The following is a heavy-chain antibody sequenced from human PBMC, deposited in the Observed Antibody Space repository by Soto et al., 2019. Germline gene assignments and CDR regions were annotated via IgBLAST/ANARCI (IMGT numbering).Heavy chain of an antibody. V-gene: IGHV1-18*04. CDR3: AREGYYDFWSGYQNFDY. D-gene: IGHD3-3*01. Sequence: SVNVYCKASGYTFTSYGISWVRQAPVQGLDWMGWISAYNGNTNYAQKLQGRVTMTTDTSTSTAYMELTSLRSDDTAVYYCAREGYYDFWSGYQNFDYGGQGTLVTAPQ. J-gene: IGHJ4*02. CDR1: GYTFTSYG. CDR2: ISAYNGNT.